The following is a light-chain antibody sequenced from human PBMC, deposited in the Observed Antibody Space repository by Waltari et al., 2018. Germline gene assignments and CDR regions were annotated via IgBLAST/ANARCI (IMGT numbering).Light chain of an antibody. CDR3: HVWDGKTVM. CDR1: NIGGRS. CDR2: LDS. Sequence: SSVLTQAPSVSVAPGQTATVTCGGDNIGGRSVHWYQQRPARAPVLVVYLDSDRPSGIPDRVSGSKSGNAATLTSSRVEAGDEADYYCHVWDGKTVMFGGGTKLTVL. V-gene: IGLV3-21*02. J-gene: IGLJ3*02.